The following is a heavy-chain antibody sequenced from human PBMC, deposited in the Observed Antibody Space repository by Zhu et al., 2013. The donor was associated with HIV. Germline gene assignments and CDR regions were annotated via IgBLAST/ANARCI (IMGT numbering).Heavy chain of an antibody. CDR2: IIPIFGTA. V-gene: IGHV1-69*01. J-gene: IGHJ6*02. CDR3: ARVATMVQGVNYYYGMDV. D-gene: IGHD3-10*01. Sequence: QVQLVQSGAEVKKPGSSVKVSCKASGGTFSSYAISWVRQAPGQGLEWMGGIIPIFGTANYAQKFQGRVTITADESTSTAYMELSSLRSEDTAVYYCARVATMVQGVNYYYGMDVWGQGTTVTVSS. CDR1: GGTFSSYA.